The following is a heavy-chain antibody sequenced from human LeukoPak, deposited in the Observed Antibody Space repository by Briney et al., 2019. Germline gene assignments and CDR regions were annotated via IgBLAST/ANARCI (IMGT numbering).Heavy chain of an antibody. J-gene: IGHJ5*02. D-gene: IGHD1-26*01. CDR2: INHSGST. V-gene: IGHV4-34*01. CDR3: ARIVGANNTP. Sequence: PSETLSLTCAVYGGSFSGYYWSWIRQPPGKGLEWIGEINHSGSTNYNPSLKSRVTISVDTSKNQFSLKLSSVTAADTAVYYCARIVGANNTPWGPGTLVTVSS. CDR1: GGSFSGYY.